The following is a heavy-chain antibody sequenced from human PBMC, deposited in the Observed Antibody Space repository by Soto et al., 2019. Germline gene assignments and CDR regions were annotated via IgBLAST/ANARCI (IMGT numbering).Heavy chain of an antibody. CDR1: GLSFDREP. Sequence: EVQLVESGGGLVQPGGSLRLACVATGLSFDREPMSWVRQAPGKGLEWVAGIPATGDRTWYADSVRGRFTISRDNSKNTLYLQRNNLRVEDAAVYYCVRAGDRYGRVCVGWWGQGPLVTVSS. CDR2: IPATGDRT. V-gene: IGHV3-23*04. D-gene: IGHD6-19*01. CDR3: VRAGDRYGRVCVGW. J-gene: IGHJ4*02.